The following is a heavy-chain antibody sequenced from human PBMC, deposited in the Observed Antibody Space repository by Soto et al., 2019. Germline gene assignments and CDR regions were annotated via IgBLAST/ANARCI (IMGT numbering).Heavy chain of an antibody. V-gene: IGHV3-48*02. D-gene: IGHD5-18*01. Sequence: SWWSLRLSCSASVFTFSSYSMNWFRQAPGKGLEWVSYISSSSSTIYYADSVKGRFTISRDNAKNSLYLQMNSLRDEDTAVYYCARLDVDTAMGYYYYYGMDVWGQGTTVTVSS. CDR3: ARLDVDTAMGYYYYYGMDV. CDR1: VFTFSSYS. CDR2: ISSSSSTI. J-gene: IGHJ6*02.